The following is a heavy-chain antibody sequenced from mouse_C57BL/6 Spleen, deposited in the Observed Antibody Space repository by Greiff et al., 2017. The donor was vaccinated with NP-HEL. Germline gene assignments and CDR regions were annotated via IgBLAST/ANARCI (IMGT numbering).Heavy chain of an antibody. J-gene: IGHJ2*01. CDR2: IHPNSGST. D-gene: IGHD1-1*01. V-gene: IGHV1-64*01. CDR3: ARGGTTVVAGFDY. CDR1: GYTFTSYW. Sequence: QVQLQQSGAELVKPGASVKLSCKASGYTFTSYWMHWVKQRPGQGLEWIGMIHPNSGSTNYNEKFKSKATLTVDKSSSTAYMQLSSLTSEDSAVYYCARGGTTVVAGFDYWGQGTTLTVSS.